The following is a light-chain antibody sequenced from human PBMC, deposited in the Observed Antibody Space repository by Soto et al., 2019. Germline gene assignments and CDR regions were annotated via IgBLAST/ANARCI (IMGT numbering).Light chain of an antibody. Sequence: DIQMTQSPSTLSASVGDSVSINCRASQSISAWLAWYQQKPGKAPRLLIYKASTLEIGVPSRFSGSGSGTDFTLSISSLQPEDFATYYCQQSYRTPLFGPGTKVDIK. CDR2: KAS. V-gene: IGKV1-5*03. J-gene: IGKJ3*01. CDR3: QQSYRTPL. CDR1: QSISAW.